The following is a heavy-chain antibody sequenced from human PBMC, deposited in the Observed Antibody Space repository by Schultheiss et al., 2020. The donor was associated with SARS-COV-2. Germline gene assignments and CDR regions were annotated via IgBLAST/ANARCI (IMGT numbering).Heavy chain of an antibody. CDR2: IHGVGRT. J-gene: IGHJ4*02. Sequence: GGSLRLSCAASGFSVTSDYMSWVRQAPGKGLEWVSIIHGVGRTYYADSVKGRFIISRDSSQNTVYLQMNSLRAEDTGIYFCARDLSWGRDDWGLGTLVTVSS. CDR1: GFSVTSDY. CDR3: ARDLSWGRDD. D-gene: IGHD7-27*01. V-gene: IGHV3-66*01.